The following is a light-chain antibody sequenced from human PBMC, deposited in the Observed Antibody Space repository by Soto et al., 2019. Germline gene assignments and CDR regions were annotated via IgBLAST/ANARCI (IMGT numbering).Light chain of an antibody. Sequence: EVVLTQSPGTLSLSPGERATLSCRASQSVSSNLACYQQKPGQAPRLLIYGASTRATGIPARFSGSGSGTEFTLTISSLQSEDFAVYYCQQYNNWPETFGQGTKVDI. V-gene: IGKV3-15*01. J-gene: IGKJ1*01. CDR2: GAS. CDR1: QSVSSN. CDR3: QQYNNWPET.